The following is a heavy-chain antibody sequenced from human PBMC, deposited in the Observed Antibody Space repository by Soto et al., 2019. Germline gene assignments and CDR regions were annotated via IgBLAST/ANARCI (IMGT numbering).Heavy chain of an antibody. CDR3: ALLGGWSGGSSGMDV. J-gene: IGHJ6*02. Sequence: EVQLVESGGGLVQPGGSLRLSCAASGLIFSDYHMDWVRQAPGKGLEWVGRIRRKANSYTTEYAASVKGRFTISTDDSKISLYLQMNSLKSEDAAVYYCALLGGWSGGSSGMDVWGQGTTVTVSS. D-gene: IGHD6-19*01. CDR1: GLIFSDYH. CDR2: IRRKANSYTT. V-gene: IGHV3-72*01.